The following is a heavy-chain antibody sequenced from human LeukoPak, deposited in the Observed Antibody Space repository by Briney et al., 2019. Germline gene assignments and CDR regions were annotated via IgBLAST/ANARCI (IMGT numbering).Heavy chain of an antibody. CDR1: GGSISSHY. V-gene: IGHV4-59*11. J-gene: IGHJ6*03. D-gene: IGHD6-6*01. CDR3: ARGRPDYYYYYMDV. Sequence: SETLSLTCTVSGGSISSHYWSWIRQPPGKGLEWIGYIYYSGSTNYNPSLKSRVTISVDTSKNQFSLKLSSVIAADTAVYYCARGRPDYYYYYMDVWGKGTTVTVSS. CDR2: IYYSGST.